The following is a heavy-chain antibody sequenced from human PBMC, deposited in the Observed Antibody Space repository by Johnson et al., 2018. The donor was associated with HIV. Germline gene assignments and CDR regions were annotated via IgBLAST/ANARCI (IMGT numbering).Heavy chain of an antibody. CDR2: IRYDGSNK. D-gene: IGHD5-12*01. CDR1: GFTVSSNY. V-gene: IGHV3-30*02. J-gene: IGHJ3*02. Sequence: QVQLVESGGGLVQPGGSLRLSCAASGFTVSSNYMTWVRQAPGKRLEWVAFIRYDGSNKYYADSVTGRFTISRDNSKNTLYLQMNSLRAEDTAVYYCAKEDPVRGYSGYVDAFDIWGQGTMVTVSS. CDR3: AKEDPVRGYSGYVDAFDI.